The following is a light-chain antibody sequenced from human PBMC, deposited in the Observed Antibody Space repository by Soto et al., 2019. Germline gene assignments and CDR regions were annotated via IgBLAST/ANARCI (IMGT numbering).Light chain of an antibody. CDR1: QSISSC. CDR3: YG. J-gene: IGKJ3*01. Sequence: TRAAAAGYRVTITCRASQSISSCLAWYPHKPGKDPTLTVYKASILNSGVSSRFSGSGYGTEFTLTIIFLSSDSLDTSLSYGFG. CDR2: KAS. V-gene: IGKV1-5*03.